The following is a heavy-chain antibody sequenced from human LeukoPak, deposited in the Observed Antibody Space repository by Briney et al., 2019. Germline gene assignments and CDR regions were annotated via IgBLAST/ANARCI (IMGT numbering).Heavy chain of an antibody. Sequence: GRSLRLSCAASGFTFDDYAMHWARQAPGKGLEWVSGISWNSGSIGYADSVKGRFTISRDNAKNSLYLQMNSLRAEDTALYYRAKGSITMVRGKGSYFDYWGQGTLVTVSS. CDR3: AKGSITMVRGKGSYFDY. D-gene: IGHD3-10*01. V-gene: IGHV3-9*01. CDR2: ISWNSGSI. CDR1: GFTFDDYA. J-gene: IGHJ4*02.